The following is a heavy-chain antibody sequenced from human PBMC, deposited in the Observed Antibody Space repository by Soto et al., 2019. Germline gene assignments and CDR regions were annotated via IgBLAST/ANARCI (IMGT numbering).Heavy chain of an antibody. CDR1: GFSFSTHA. Sequence: GGSLRLSCVASGFSFSTHAMTWVRQAPGKGLEWVSVISAGSGNTYHAESVKGRFTVSRDNSKNTLWLQMNSLRAEDTAVYYCAKERATTTAFDYWGQGALVTVSS. CDR2: ISAGSGNT. CDR3: AKERATTTAFDY. V-gene: IGHV3-23*01. J-gene: IGHJ4*02. D-gene: IGHD4-17*01.